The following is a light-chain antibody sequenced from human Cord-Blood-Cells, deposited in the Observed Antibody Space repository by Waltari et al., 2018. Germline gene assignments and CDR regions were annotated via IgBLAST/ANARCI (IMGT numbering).Light chain of an antibody. V-gene: IGLV6-57*01. CDR3: QSYDSSNVV. Sequence: NFMLTQHHSVSESPGWTVTIHCPRRSRGITSHYLQLNQQRPGSSPTTVTYEQNQRPSGVPDRFSGSIDSSSNSASLTIAGLKTEDEADYYCQSYDSSNVVFGGGTKLTVL. J-gene: IGLJ2*01. CDR2: EQN. CDR1: SRGITSHY.